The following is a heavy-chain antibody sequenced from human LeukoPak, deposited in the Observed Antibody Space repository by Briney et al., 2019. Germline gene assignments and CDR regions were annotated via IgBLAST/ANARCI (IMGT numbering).Heavy chain of an antibody. CDR3: ARQGQGYDFWSGRGDAFDI. V-gene: IGHV3-23*01. J-gene: IGHJ3*02. CDR1: GFTFSSYA. CDR2: ISGSGGST. Sequence: GGSLRLSCAASGFTFSSYAMSWVRQAPGKGLEWVSAISGSGGSTYYADSVKGPFTISRDNSKNTLYLQMNSLRAEDTAVYYCARQGQGYDFWSGRGDAFDIWGQGTMVTVSS. D-gene: IGHD3-3*01.